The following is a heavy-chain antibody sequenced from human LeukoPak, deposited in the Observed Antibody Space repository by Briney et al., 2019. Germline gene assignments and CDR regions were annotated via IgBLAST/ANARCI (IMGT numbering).Heavy chain of an antibody. CDR2: ISSSSSYI. CDR3: ARDSYWLGGTIGAFDI. D-gene: IGHD3-10*01. CDR1: GFTFSSYS. J-gene: IGHJ3*02. V-gene: IGHV3-21*06. Sequence: GGSLRLSCAASGFTFSSYSMNWVRQAPGKGLEWVSSISSSSSYIYYADSVKGRFTISRDNAKNTLYLQMNSLRAEDAALYYCARDSYWLGGTIGAFDIWGQGTMVTVSS.